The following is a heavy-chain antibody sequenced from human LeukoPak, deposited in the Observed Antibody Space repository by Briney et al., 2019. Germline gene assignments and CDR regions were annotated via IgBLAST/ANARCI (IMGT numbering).Heavy chain of an antibody. J-gene: IGHJ4*02. Sequence: GGSLRLSCEASGSTFSNYGMSWVRQAPGKGLEWVSGINPGGGTRYADSVKGRFIISRDNSKNTLYVQMSSLRAEDTALYFCAKDGLLLWGSYSDSWGQGTLVTVSS. CDR2: INPGGGT. V-gene: IGHV3-23*01. CDR3: AKDGLLLWGSYSDS. CDR1: GSTFSNYG. D-gene: IGHD3-16*01.